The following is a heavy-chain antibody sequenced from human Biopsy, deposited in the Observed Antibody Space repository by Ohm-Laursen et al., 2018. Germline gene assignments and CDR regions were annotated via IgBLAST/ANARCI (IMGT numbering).Heavy chain of an antibody. CDR2: INTENGNT. Sequence: GASVNVSCKASGYTFTSYGISWVRQAPGQGLEWMGRINTENGNTIYAQNLQGRVTMTAESSRSTAYMDLRSLRSDDTPVYYCARDRPSVPTYAVFWGQGSLVTVPS. J-gene: IGHJ4*02. V-gene: IGHV1-18*01. CDR3: ARDRPSVPTYAVF. D-gene: IGHD2-2*01. CDR1: GYTFTSYG.